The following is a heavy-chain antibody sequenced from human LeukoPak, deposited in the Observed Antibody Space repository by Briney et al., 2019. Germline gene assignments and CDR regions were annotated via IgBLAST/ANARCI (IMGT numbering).Heavy chain of an antibody. CDR2: ISDSGAIS. D-gene: IGHD6-19*01. J-gene: IGHJ4*02. CDR3: AKYISGYAPNFDY. V-gene: IGHV3-23*01. Sequence: GGSLRLSCATSGFNFWNFVVNWVRQAPGKGLEWVAVISDSGAISHDAESVKGRFTISRDNSKNTLYLQMNSLRAEDTALYYCAKYISGYAPNFDYWGQGTLVTVSS. CDR1: GFNFWNFV.